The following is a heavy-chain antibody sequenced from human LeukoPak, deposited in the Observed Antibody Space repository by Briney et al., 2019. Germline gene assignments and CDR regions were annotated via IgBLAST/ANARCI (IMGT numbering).Heavy chain of an antibody. CDR1: GGSISSYY. D-gene: IGHD4/OR15-4a*01. Sequence: SETLSLTCTVSGGSISSYYWSWIRQPAGKGLEWIGRIYTSGSTNYNPSLKSRVTMSVDTSKNQFSLKLSSVTAADTAVYYCARGLRGAAEGYFDYWGQGTLVTVSS. V-gene: IGHV4-4*07. CDR3: ARGLRGAAEGYFDY. J-gene: IGHJ4*02. CDR2: IYTSGST.